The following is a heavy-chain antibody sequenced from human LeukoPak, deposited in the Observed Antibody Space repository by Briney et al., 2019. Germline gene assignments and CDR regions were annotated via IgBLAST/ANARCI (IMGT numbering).Heavy chain of an antibody. V-gene: IGHV3-30*03. J-gene: IGHJ3*02. D-gene: IGHD1-26*01. Sequence: PGRSLRLSCAASGFTFSSYGMHWVRQAPGKGLEWVAVISYDGSNKYYADSVKGRFTISRDNSKNTLYLQMNSLRAEDTAVYYCARLGGIEEAFDIWGQGTMVTVSS. CDR2: ISYDGSNK. CDR1: GFTFSSYG. CDR3: ARLGGIEEAFDI.